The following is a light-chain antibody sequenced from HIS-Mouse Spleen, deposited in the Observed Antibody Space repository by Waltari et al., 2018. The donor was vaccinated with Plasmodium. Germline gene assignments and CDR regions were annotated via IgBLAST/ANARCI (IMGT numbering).Light chain of an antibody. Sequence: QSALTQPASVSGSPGQSITISCTGTRSDVGSYNLVSWYQQHPGKAPKLMIYEGSKRPSGVSNRFSDSKSGNTASLTISGLQAEDEADYYCCSYAGSSTFVVFGGGTKLTVL. CDR1: RSDVGSYNL. CDR2: EGS. V-gene: IGLV2-23*03. CDR3: CSYAGSSTFVV. J-gene: IGLJ2*01.